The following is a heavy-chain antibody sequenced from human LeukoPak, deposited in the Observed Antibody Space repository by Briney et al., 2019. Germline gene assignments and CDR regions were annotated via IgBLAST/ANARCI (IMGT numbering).Heavy chain of an antibody. CDR1: GYTFTSYY. CDR3: ARGCSSGWKIYYYYMDV. CDR2: INPSGGST. V-gene: IGHV1-46*01. Sequence: GASVKVSCKASGYTFTSYYMHWVQQAPGQGLEWMGIINPSGGSTSYAQKFQGRVTMTRDMSTSTVYMELSSLRSEDTAVYYCARGCSSGWKIYYYYMDVWGKGTTVTVSS. D-gene: IGHD6-19*01. J-gene: IGHJ6*03.